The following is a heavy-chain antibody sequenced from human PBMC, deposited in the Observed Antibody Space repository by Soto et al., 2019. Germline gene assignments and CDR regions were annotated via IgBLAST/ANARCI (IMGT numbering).Heavy chain of an antibody. CDR3: ARGRYSYGYWFDP. CDR1: GGTFSSYT. D-gene: IGHD5-18*01. Sequence: QVQLVQSGAEVKKPGSSVKVSCKASGGTFSSYTISWVRQAPGQGLEWMGRIIPILGIANYAQKFQGRVTITADKXTSTAYMELSSLRSEDTAVYYCARGRYSYGYWFDPWGQGTLVTVSS. J-gene: IGHJ5*02. CDR2: IIPILGIA. V-gene: IGHV1-69*02.